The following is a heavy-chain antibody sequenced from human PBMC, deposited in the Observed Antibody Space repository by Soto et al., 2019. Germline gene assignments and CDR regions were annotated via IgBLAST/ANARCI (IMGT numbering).Heavy chain of an antibody. CDR3: AKDLSSIWYYFDY. CDR1: GFTFSSYG. CDR2: ISYDGSNK. Sequence: GGSLRLSCAASGFTFSSYGMHWVRQAPGKGLEWVAVISYDGSNKYYADSVKGRFTISRDNSKNTLYLQMNSLRAEDTAVYYCAKDLSSIWYYFDYWGQGTLVTVSS. J-gene: IGHJ4*02. D-gene: IGHD6-13*01. V-gene: IGHV3-30*18.